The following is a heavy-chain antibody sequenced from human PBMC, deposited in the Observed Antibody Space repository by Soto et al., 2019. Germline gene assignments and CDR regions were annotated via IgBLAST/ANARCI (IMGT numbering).Heavy chain of an antibody. V-gene: IGHV3-30*18. J-gene: IGHJ6*03. CDR1: GFTFSSYG. D-gene: IGHD3-10*01. Sequence: GGSLRLSCAASGFTFSSYGMHWVRQAPGKGLEWVAVISYDGSNKYYADSVKGRFTISRDNSKNTLYLQMNSLRAEDTAVFYCAKEVPSRGVIMHYYMDVWGKGTTVTVSS. CDR3: AKEVPSRGVIMHYYMDV. CDR2: ISYDGSNK.